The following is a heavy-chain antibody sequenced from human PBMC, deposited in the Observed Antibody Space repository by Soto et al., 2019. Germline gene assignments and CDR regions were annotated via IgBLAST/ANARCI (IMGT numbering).Heavy chain of an antibody. V-gene: IGHV4-59*01. J-gene: IGHJ4*02. D-gene: IGHD4-17*01. Sequence: SETLSLTCTVSGGSISSYYWSRIRQPPGKGLEWIGYIYYSGSTNYNPSLKSRVTMSVDTSKNQFSLKLSSVTAADTAVYYCARVLRLRFDYWGQGTLLTVSS. CDR1: GGSISSYY. CDR2: IYYSGST. CDR3: ARVLRLRFDY.